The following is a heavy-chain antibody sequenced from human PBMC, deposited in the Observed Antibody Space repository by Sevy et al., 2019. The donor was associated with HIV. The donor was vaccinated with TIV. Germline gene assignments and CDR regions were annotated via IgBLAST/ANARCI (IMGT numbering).Heavy chain of an antibody. D-gene: IGHD6-13*01. Sequence: SETLSLTCTVSGGSISSGSYYWSWIRQPPGKGLEWIGYIYYTGSTNYNPTLSNRVTISVDTSKNQFSLKVRSVTAADTAVYYCARHEHAGNSGAGFDYWGQGTLVTVSS. CDR1: GGSISSGSYY. CDR2: IYYTGST. V-gene: IGHV4-61*01. CDR3: ARHEHAGNSGAGFDY. J-gene: IGHJ4*02.